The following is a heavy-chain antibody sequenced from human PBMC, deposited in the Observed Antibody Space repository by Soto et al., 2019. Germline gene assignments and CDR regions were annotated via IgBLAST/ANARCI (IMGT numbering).Heavy chain of an antibody. CDR3: ARCGANGVSFYYYGMDV. Sequence: QVQLQESGPGLVKPSETLSLTCTVSGGSISSYYWSWIRQPPGKGLEWIGYIYYSGSTNYNPSLKPRVTISVDTSKTQFALKLSSVTAADTAVYYCARCGANGVSFYYYGMDVWGQGTTVTVSS. V-gene: IGHV4-59*01. CDR1: GGSISSYY. D-gene: IGHD2-8*01. CDR2: IYYSGST. J-gene: IGHJ6*02.